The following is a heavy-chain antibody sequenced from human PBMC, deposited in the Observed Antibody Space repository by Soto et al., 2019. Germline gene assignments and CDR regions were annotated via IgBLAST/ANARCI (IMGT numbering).Heavy chain of an antibody. D-gene: IGHD6-13*01. CDR2: IIPIFGTA. CDR1: GGTFSSYA. V-gene: IGHV1-69*13. J-gene: IGHJ4*02. CDR3: ARDRSPYSSSWYGDY. Sequence: ASVKVSCKASGGTFSSYAISWVRQAPGQGLEWMGGIIPIFGTANYAQKFQGRVTITADESTSTAYMELSSLRSEDTAVYYCARDRSPYSSSWYGDYWGQGTLVTVSS.